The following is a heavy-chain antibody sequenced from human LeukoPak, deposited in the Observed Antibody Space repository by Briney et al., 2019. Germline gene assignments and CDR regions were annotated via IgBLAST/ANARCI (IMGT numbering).Heavy chain of an antibody. J-gene: IGHJ6*03. CDR2: IYYSGST. CDR1: GGSISSSSYY. Sequence: SETLSLTCTVSGGSISSSSYYWGWIRQPPGKGLEWIGSIYYSGSTYYNPSLKSRVTVSVDTSKNQFSLKLSSVTAADTAVYYCASERGYCSGGSCYSYYYYYMDVWGKGTTVTVSS. V-gene: IGHV4-39*01. D-gene: IGHD2-15*01. CDR3: ASERGYCSGGSCYSYYYYYMDV.